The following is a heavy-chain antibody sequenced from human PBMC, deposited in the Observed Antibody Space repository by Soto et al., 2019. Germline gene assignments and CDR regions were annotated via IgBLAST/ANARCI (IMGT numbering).Heavy chain of an antibody. Sequence: SGTLSLTFSVSVGSISGSYDYWGWLRQSPGKGPEWIGSVFYTGFTSYNPSLESRVSVSVDTSKNQFSLKVSGVSAADTAVYYCATSQKGYNWNYFDHWGQGALVTVSS. CDR1: VGSISGSYDY. CDR3: ATSQKGYNWNYFDH. CDR2: VFYTGFT. D-gene: IGHD1-20*01. J-gene: IGHJ4*02. V-gene: IGHV4-39*01.